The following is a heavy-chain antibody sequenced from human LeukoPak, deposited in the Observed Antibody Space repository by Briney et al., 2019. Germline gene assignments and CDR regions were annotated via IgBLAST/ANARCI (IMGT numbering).Heavy chain of an antibody. Sequence: GGSLRLSCAASGFTFSSYWMSWVRQAPGKGPEWVSYISRSSSTIYYADSVKGRFTISRDNAKNSLYLQMNSLRDEDTAVYYCARDGDGGLGSDYWGQGTLVTV. J-gene: IGHJ4*02. CDR2: ISRSSSTI. CDR1: GFTFSSYW. CDR3: ARDGDGGLGSDY. D-gene: IGHD4-23*01. V-gene: IGHV3-48*02.